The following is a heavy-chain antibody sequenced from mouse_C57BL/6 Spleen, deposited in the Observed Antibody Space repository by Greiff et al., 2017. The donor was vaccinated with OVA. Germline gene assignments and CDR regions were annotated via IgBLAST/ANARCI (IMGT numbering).Heavy chain of an antibody. J-gene: IGHJ2*01. CDR1: GYTFTDYN. D-gene: IGHD1-1*01. V-gene: IGHV1-22*01. CDR3: ARAYYGSDYFDY. CDR2: INPNNGGT. Sequence: EVQRVESGPELVKPGASVKMSCKASGYTFTDYNMHWVKQSHGKSLEWIGYINPNNGGTSYNQKFKGKATLTVNKSSSTAYMELRSLTSEDSAVYYCARAYYGSDYFDYWGQGTTLTVSS.